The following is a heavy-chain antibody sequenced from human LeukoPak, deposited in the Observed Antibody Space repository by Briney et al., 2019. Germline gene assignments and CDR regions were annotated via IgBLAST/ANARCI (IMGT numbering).Heavy chain of an antibody. D-gene: IGHD6-6*01. CDR1: GVTVGNNY. Sequence: PGGSLRLSCAASGVTVGNNYMNWVRQPPGKGLEWVSLIYSGGSTHYADSLKGRFTISIDNSKNTLSLQLNSLTVADTAVYYCARDPPSVAANTYGWGQGTLVTVSS. V-gene: IGHV3-66*01. J-gene: IGHJ4*02. CDR2: IYSGGST. CDR3: ARDPPSVAANTYG.